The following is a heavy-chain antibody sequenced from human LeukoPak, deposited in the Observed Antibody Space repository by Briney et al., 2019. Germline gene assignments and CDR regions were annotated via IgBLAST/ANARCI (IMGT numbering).Heavy chain of an antibody. CDR1: GFTFSSYA. D-gene: IGHD3-22*01. J-gene: IGHJ4*02. Sequence: GGSLRLSCAASGFTFSSYAMHWVRQAPGKGLEWVAFIRYDGSNKYYADSVKGRFTISRDNSKNTLYLQMNSLRAEDTAVYYCAKDRRNYYDSSGYFDYWGQGALVPVSS. V-gene: IGHV3-30*02. CDR2: IRYDGSNK. CDR3: AKDRRNYYDSSGYFDY.